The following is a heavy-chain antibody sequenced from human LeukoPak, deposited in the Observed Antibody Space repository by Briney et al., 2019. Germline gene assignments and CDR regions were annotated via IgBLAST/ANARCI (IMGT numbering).Heavy chain of an antibody. CDR1: GSSISSGGYS. CDR3: ARSLGYSGYENYFDY. J-gene: IGHJ4*02. Sequence: SETLSLTCAVSGSSISSGGYSWSWIRQPPGKGLEWIGYIYHSGSTYYNPSLKSRVTISVDRSKNQFSLKLSSVTAADTAVYYCARSLGYSGYENYFDYWGQGTLVTVSS. V-gene: IGHV4-30-2*01. D-gene: IGHD5-12*01. CDR2: IYHSGST.